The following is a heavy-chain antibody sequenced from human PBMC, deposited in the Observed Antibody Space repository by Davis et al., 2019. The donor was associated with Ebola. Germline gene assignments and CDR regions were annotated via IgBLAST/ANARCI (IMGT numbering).Heavy chain of an antibody. D-gene: IGHD5-12*01. Sequence: ASVKVSCKTSGFTFTDYYMHWVRQAPGQGPAWMGWISLNSGSTKYSHKFQGRVTMTRDTSISTAYMELSRLRSDDTAVYYCARETLSGYDREFDYWGQGTLVTVSS. CDR1: GFTFTDYY. V-gene: IGHV1-2*02. J-gene: IGHJ4*02. CDR3: ARETLSGYDREFDY. CDR2: ISLNSGST.